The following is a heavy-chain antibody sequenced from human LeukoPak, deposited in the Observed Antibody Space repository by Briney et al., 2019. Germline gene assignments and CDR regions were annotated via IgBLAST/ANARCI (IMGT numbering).Heavy chain of an antibody. Sequence: PSETLSLTCAVSGGSISSGGYSWSWIRQPAGKGLEWIGRIYTSGSTNYNPSLKSRVTMSVDTSKNQFSLKLSSVTAADTAVYYCARGSYGGKDYWGQGTLVTVSS. CDR3: ARGSYGGKDY. D-gene: IGHD4-23*01. V-gene: IGHV4-61*02. J-gene: IGHJ4*02. CDR1: GGSISSGGYS. CDR2: IYTSGST.